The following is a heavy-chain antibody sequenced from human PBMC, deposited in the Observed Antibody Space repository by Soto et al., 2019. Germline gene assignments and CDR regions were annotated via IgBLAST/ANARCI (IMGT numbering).Heavy chain of an antibody. D-gene: IGHD6-13*01. CDR1: GFNFSSYG. CDR3: VKALYSSSWPPTFDY. Sequence: PGGSLRLSCAASGFNFSSYGMHWIRKEQVKGLEWVAVISYDGSNKYYADSVKGRFTISRDNSKNTLYLQMSSLRAEDTAVYYCVKALYSSSWPPTFDYWGQGTLVTVSS. V-gene: IGHV3-30*18. J-gene: IGHJ4*02. CDR2: ISYDGSNK.